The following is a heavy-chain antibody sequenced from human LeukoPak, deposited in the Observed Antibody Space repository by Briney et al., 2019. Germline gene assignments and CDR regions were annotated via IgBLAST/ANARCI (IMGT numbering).Heavy chain of an antibody. D-gene: IGHD2-15*01. CDR2: MNPNSGNT. J-gene: IGHJ4*02. V-gene: IGHV1-8*01. Sequence: ASVKVSCKASGYTFTSYDINWVRQATAQGLEWMGWMNPNSGNTGYAQKFQGRVTMTRNTSISTAYMELSSLRSEDTAVYYCARAVGYCSGGRCYPFWGRGTLVTVSS. CDR3: ARAVGYCSGGRCYPF. CDR1: GYTFTSYD.